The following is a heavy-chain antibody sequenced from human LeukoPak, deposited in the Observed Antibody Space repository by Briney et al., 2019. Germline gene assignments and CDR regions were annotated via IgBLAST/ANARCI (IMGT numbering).Heavy chain of an antibody. CDR3: ARGGSYDILTGPFDY. J-gene: IGHJ4*02. Sequence: SGTLSLTCAVSGGSISSSNWWSWVRQPPGKGLEWIGEIYHSGSTNYNPSLKSRVTISVDKSKNQFSLKLSSVTAADTAVYYCARGGSYDILTGPFDYWGQGTLVTVSS. D-gene: IGHD3-9*01. CDR1: GGSISSSNW. V-gene: IGHV4-4*02. CDR2: IYHSGST.